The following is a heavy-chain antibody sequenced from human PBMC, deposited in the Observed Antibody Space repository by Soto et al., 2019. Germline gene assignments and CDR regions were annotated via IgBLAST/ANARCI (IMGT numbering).Heavy chain of an antibody. CDR1: GGSISSYY. Sequence: SATLSLPCTVSGGSISSYYWSWIRQPAGKGLEWIGRIYTSGSTNYNPSLKSRVTMSVDTSKNQFSLKLSSVTAADTAVYYCAREVVVVVAAGWFDPWGQGTLVTVSS. CDR3: AREVVVVVAAGWFDP. CDR2: IYTSGST. J-gene: IGHJ5*02. D-gene: IGHD2-15*01. V-gene: IGHV4-4*07.